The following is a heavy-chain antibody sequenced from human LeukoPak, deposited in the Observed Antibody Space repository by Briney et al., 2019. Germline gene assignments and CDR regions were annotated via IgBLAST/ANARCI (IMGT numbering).Heavy chain of an antibody. CDR2: IYPGDSDT. J-gene: IGHJ3*02. CDR1: GCGFTSYL. V-gene: IGHV5-51*01. D-gene: IGHD7-27*01. CDR3: ARLGWGSPPGAFDI. Sequence: GGALNLSCQCSGCGFTSYLIGLVRPIPGKGLEVMGIIYPGDSDTRYSPSFQGQVTISADKSISTAYLQWSSLKASDTAMYYCARLGWGSPPGAFDIWGQGTMVTVSS.